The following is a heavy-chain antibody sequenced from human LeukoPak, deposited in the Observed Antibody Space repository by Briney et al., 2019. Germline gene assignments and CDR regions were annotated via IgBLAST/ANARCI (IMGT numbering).Heavy chain of an antibody. V-gene: IGHV5-51*01. Sequence: GESLKISCKGSGYSFTSYWIGWVRQMPGKGLEWMGIIYPGDSDTRYSPSFQGQVTISADKSISTAYLQWSSLKASDTAMYYCARRAFAVTTYHDAFDIWGQGTMVTVSS. J-gene: IGHJ3*02. CDR2: IYPGDSDT. CDR1: GYSFTSYW. D-gene: IGHD4-4*01. CDR3: ARRAFAVTTYHDAFDI.